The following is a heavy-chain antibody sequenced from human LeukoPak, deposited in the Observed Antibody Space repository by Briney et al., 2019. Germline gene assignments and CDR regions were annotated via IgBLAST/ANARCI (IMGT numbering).Heavy chain of an antibody. V-gene: IGHV4-4*07. D-gene: IGHD1-26*01. CDR1: GGSISNYY. Sequence: SETLPLTCTVAGGSISNYYWSWIRQPAGKGLEWIGRISNSGSTNYNLVHKSRVTMSVDTSKNQFSVRLSSVTAADTAMYYCAREAGASSFRPLDCWGQGVLVSVSS. CDR3: AREAGASSFRPLDC. CDR2: ISNSGST. J-gene: IGHJ4*02.